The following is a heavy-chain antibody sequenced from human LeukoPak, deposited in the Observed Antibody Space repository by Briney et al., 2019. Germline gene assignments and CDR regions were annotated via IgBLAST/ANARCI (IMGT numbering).Heavy chain of an antibody. Sequence: GGSLRLSCAASGFTFSSYWMSWVRQAPGKGLEWVANIKQDGSEKYYVDSVKGRFTISRDNSRDTLFLQMNSLRVEDSAVYYCARDRGTNIVNAGLRPGYIDCWGQGTLVTVSS. CDR2: IKQDGSEK. CDR3: ARDRGTNIVNAGLRPGYIDC. D-gene: IGHD1-1*01. J-gene: IGHJ4*02. V-gene: IGHV3-7*01. CDR1: GFTFSSYW.